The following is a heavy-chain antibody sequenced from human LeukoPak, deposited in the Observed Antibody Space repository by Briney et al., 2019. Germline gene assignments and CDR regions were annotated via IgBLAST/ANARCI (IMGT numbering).Heavy chain of an antibody. V-gene: IGHV1-69*13. D-gene: IGHD2-8*01. CDR3: ASHTQRRNDHFVGDY. CDR2: IIPIFGTA. CDR1: GYTFTSYY. J-gene: IGHJ4*02. Sequence: GASVKVSCKASGYTFTSYYMHWVRQAPGQGLEWMGGIIPIFGTAKYAQKFQGRVTITADESTSTAYMELSSLRSDDTAVYYCASHTQRRNDHFVGDYWGQGTLVTVSS.